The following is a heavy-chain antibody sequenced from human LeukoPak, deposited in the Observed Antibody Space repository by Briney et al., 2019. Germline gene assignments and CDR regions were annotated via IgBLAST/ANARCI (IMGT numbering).Heavy chain of an antibody. CDR3: TTDVGYVGYCGGDCYSN. Sequence: GGSLRLSCAASGFTFSNAWMSWVRQAPGKGLEWVGRIKSKTDGGTADYAAPVKGRFTISRDDSKNTLYLQMNRLKTEDTAVYYCTTDVGYVGYCGGDCYSNWGQGTLVTVSS. CDR2: IKSKTDGGTA. J-gene: IGHJ4*02. D-gene: IGHD2-21*02. V-gene: IGHV3-15*01. CDR1: GFTFSNAW.